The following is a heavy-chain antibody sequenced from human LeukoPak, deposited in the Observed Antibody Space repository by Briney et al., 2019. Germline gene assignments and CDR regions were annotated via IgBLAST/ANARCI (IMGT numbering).Heavy chain of an antibody. J-gene: IGHJ6*02. D-gene: IGHD4-17*01. CDR3: ARDGGDYEVAYYYYGMDV. CDR1: GFTFSSYS. Sequence: PGGSLRLSCAASGFTFSSYSMNWVRQAPGKGLEWVSSISSSSSYIYYADSVKGRFTISRDNAKNSLYLQMNSLRAEDTAVYYCARDGGDYEVAYYYYGMDVWGQGTTVTVSS. CDR2: ISSSSSYI. V-gene: IGHV3-21*01.